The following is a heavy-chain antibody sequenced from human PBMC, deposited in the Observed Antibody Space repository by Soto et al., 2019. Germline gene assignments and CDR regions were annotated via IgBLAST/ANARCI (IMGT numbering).Heavy chain of an antibody. CDR1: GFTFSSYG. V-gene: IGHV3-30*18. J-gene: IGHJ4*02. D-gene: IGHD6-13*01. Sequence: QVQLVESGGGVVQPGRSLRLSCAASGFTFSSYGMHWVRQAPGKGLEGGAVISYDGSNKYYADSVKGRFTISRDNSKNTLYLQKNSLRAEDTAVYYCAKGQTYSSSWYFDYWGQGTLVTVSS. CDR2: ISYDGSNK. CDR3: AKGQTYSSSWYFDY.